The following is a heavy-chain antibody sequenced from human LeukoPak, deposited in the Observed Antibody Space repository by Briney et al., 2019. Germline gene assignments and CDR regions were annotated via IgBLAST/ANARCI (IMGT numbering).Heavy chain of an antibody. CDR1: GYTFTGYY. CDR3: ASQVATEHDAFDI. Sequence: ASVKVSCKASGYTFTGYYMHWARQAPGQGLEWMGWINPNSGGTNYAQKFQGRVTMTRDTSISTAYMELSRLRSDDTAVYYCASQVATEHDAFDIWGQGTMVTVSS. D-gene: IGHD5-12*01. J-gene: IGHJ3*02. CDR2: INPNSGGT. V-gene: IGHV1-2*02.